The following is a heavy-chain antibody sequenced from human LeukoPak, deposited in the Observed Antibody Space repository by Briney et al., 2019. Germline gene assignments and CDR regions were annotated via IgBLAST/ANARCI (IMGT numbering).Heavy chain of an antibody. CDR2: ISSNGGST. CDR3: ARGSGSYFPDDAFDI. V-gene: IGHV3-64*01. CDR1: GFIFSSYA. D-gene: IGHD1-26*01. Sequence: GGSLRLSCAASGFIFSSYAMHWVRQAPGKGLEYVAAISSNGGSTYYANSVKGRFTISRDNSKNTLYLQMGSLRAEDMAVYYCARGSGSYFPDDAFDIWGQGTMVTVSS. J-gene: IGHJ3*02.